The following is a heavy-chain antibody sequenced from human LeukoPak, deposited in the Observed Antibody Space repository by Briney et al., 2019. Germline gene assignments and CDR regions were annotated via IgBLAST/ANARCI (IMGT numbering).Heavy chain of an antibody. Sequence: GSLRLSCAASGFTVSSNYMSWVRQAPGKGLEWVSVIYSGGSTYYADSVKGRFTISRDNSKNTLYLQMNSLRAEDTAVYYCARGDGYLYYYGMDVWGQGTTVTVSS. CDR2: IYSGGST. D-gene: IGHD5-18*01. J-gene: IGHJ6*02. CDR1: GFTVSSNY. CDR3: ARGDGYLYYYGMDV. V-gene: IGHV3-53*01.